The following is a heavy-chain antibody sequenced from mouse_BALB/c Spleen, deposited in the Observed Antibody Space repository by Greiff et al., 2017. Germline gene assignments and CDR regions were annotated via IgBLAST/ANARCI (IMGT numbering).Heavy chain of an antibody. J-gene: IGHJ2*01. Sequence: EVKLMESGGGLVKPGGSLKLSCAASGFAFSSYDMSWVRQTPEKRLEWVAYISSGGGSTYYPDTVKGRFTISRDNAKNTLYLQMSSLKSEDTAMYYCARRPMITLYYFDYWGQGTTLTVSS. CDR3: ARRPMITLYYFDY. V-gene: IGHV5-12-1*01. D-gene: IGHD2-4*01. CDR1: GFAFSSYD. CDR2: ISSGGGST.